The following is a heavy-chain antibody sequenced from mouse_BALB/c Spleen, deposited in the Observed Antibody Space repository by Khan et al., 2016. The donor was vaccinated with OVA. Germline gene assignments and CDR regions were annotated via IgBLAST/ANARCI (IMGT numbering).Heavy chain of an antibody. CDR1: GYSFTTYY. CDR3: TRHGYVAWFTY. J-gene: IGHJ3*01. CDR2: IDPFSGDT. V-gene: IGHV1S135*01. Sequence: HLVESGPELMKPGTSVKISCKASGYSFTTYYIHWVMQSHGKSLEWIGYIDPFSGDTTFNQKFKGKATLTVDKSSSTAYIHLSNLTSEDSAIXYCTRHGYVAWFTYWGQVTLVTVSA. D-gene: IGHD2-2*01.